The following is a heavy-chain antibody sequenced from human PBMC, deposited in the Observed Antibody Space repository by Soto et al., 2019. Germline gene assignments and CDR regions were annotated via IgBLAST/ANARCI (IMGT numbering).Heavy chain of an antibody. V-gene: IGHV4-39*07. CDR1: GGNISSSSYY. Sequence: TQSLTCTVSGGNISSSSYYWGWIRQPPGKGLEWIGSIYYSGSTNYNPSLKSRVTISVDTSKNQFSLKLSSVTAADTAVYYYARFNWYFDLWGRGTLVTVSS. CDR2: IYYSGST. J-gene: IGHJ2*01. CDR3: ARFNWYFDL.